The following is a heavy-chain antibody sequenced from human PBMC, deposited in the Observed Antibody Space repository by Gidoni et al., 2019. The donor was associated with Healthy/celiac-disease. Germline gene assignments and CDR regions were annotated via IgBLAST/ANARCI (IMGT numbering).Heavy chain of an antibody. V-gene: IGHV1-69*06. CDR2: IIPIFGTA. J-gene: IGHJ3*02. Sequence: QVQLVQSGAEVKKPGSSVKVSCQASGGTFSSYAISWVRQAPGQGLEWMGGIIPIFGTANYAQKFQGRVTITADKSTSTAYMELSSLRSEDTAVYYCARLSSAHSRAEDAFDIWGQGTMVTVSS. CDR3: ARLSSAHSRAEDAFDI. D-gene: IGHD6-13*01. CDR1: GGTFSSYA.